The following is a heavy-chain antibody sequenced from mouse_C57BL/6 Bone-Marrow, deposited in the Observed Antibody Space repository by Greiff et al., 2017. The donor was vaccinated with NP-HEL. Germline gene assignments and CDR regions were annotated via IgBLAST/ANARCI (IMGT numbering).Heavy chain of an antibody. Sequence: VQLQQSGAELVRPGASVKLSCTASGFNIKDYYMHWVKQRPEQGLEWIGRIDPEDGDTEYAPKFQGKATMTADTSSNTAYLQLSSLTSEVTAVYYCTRDYGSLFAYWGQGTLVTVSA. V-gene: IGHV14-1*01. J-gene: IGHJ3*01. CDR3: TRDYGSLFAY. CDR1: GFNIKDYY. D-gene: IGHD1-1*01. CDR2: IDPEDGDT.